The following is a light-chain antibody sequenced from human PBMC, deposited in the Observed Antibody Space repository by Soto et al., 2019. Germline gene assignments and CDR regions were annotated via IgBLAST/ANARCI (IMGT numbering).Light chain of an antibody. CDR3: QVWDSSSDVV. J-gene: IGLJ2*01. Sequence: QSVLTQPPSASGTPGQRVTISCSGSNSNIGSNTVNWYQQLPGTAPKLLIYYDNLRPSGVPDRISGSNSGNTATLTISRVEAGDEADYYCQVWDSSSDVVFGGGTQLTVL. CDR2: YDN. V-gene: IGLV1-44*01. CDR1: NSNIGSNT.